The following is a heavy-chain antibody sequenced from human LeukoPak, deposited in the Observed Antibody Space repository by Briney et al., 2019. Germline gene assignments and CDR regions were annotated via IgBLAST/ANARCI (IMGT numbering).Heavy chain of an antibody. CDR2: ISSSGSTI. CDR1: GFTFSSYE. CDR3: ARDSYSSGWNPVDGMDV. V-gene: IGHV3-48*03. J-gene: IGHJ6*02. D-gene: IGHD6-19*01. Sequence: GGSLRLSCAASGFTFSSYEMNWVRQAPGKGLEWVSYISSSGSTIYYADSVKGRFTISRDNSKNTLYLQMNSLRAEDTAVYYCARDSYSSGWNPVDGMDVWGQGTTVTVSS.